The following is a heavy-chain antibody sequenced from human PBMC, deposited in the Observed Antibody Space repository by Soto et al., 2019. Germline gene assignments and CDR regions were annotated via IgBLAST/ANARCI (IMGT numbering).Heavy chain of an antibody. Sequence: VASVKVSCKASGGTFSSYAISWVRQAPGQGLEWMGGIIPIFGTANYAQKFQGRVTITADESTSTAYMELSSLRSEDTAVYYCASAAPAAIYWFDPWRQGNMVAVSS. D-gene: IGHD2-2*01. CDR1: GGTFSSYA. V-gene: IGHV1-69*13. J-gene: IGHJ5*02. CDR3: ASAAPAAIYWFDP. CDR2: IIPIFGTA.